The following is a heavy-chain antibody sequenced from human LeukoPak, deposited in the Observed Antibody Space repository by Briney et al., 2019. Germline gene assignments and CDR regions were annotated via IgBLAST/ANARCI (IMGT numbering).Heavy chain of an antibody. D-gene: IGHD2-2*01. J-gene: IGHJ4*02. CDR3: AKGCGRSTSCYDY. CDR2: IYSGGST. V-gene: IGHV3-53*01. CDR1: GFNASSNY. Sequence: GGSLRLSCAASGFNASSNYMSWVRQAPGKGLEWVSVIYSGGSTYYADSVKGRFTISRDNSKNTLSLQMNNLRADDTAVYYCAKGCGRSTSCYDYWGQGTLVTVSS.